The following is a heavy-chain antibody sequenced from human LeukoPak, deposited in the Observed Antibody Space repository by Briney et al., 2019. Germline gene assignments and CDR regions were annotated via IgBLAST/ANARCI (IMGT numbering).Heavy chain of an antibody. CDR3: AKRWDDILSGFDY. V-gene: IGHV3-23*01. CDR1: GFTFRSYA. D-gene: IGHD3-9*01. CDR2: ISGSGGST. Sequence: PGGSLRLSCAASGFTFRSYAIHWVRQAPGKGLEWVSAISGSGGSTYYADSVKGRFTISRDNSKNTLYLQMNSLRAEDTALYYCAKRWDDILSGFDYWGQGTLVTVSS. J-gene: IGHJ4*02.